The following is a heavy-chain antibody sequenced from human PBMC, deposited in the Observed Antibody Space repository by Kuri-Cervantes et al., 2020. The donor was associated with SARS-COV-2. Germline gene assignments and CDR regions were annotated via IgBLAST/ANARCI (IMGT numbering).Heavy chain of an antibody. CDR3: ALRIVATIGFDY. V-gene: IGHV4-39*07. Sequence: SETLSLTCTVSGGSISSSSYYWGWIRQPPGKGLEWIGSIYYSGSTYYNPSLKSRATISVDTSKNQFSLKLSSVTAADTAVYYCALRIVATIGFDYWGQGTLVTVSS. J-gene: IGHJ4*02. CDR1: GGSISSSSYY. CDR2: IYYSGST. D-gene: IGHD5-12*01.